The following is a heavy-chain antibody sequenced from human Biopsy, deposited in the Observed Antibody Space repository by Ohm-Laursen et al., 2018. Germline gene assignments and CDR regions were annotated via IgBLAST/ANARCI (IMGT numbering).Heavy chain of an antibody. D-gene: IGHD3-16*01. V-gene: IGHV1-69*13. Sequence: VASVKVSCKASGGTFNNYAISWVRQAPGPGLEWMGGISPVFGAVKYAEKFRGRLTITAGESTGTAYMELNSLTSDDTAVYYCATDAVGGLAVFGGQGTLVTVSS. J-gene: IGHJ4*02. CDR3: ATDAVGGLAVF. CDR2: ISPVFGAV. CDR1: GGTFNNYA.